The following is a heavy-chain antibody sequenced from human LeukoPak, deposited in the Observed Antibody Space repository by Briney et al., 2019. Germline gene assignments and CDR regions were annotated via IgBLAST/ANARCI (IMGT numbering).Heavy chain of an antibody. D-gene: IGHD3-22*01. V-gene: IGHV3-21*01. J-gene: IGHJ4*02. CDR1: GFTFSSYS. CDR3: ARWDSSGYSPFDY. Sequence: GGSLRLSCAASGFTFSSYSMNWVRQAPGKGLEWVSSISSSSSYIYYADSVKGRFTISRDNAKNSLYLQMNSLRAEDTAVHYCARWDSSGYSPFDYWGQGTLVTVSS. CDR2: ISSSSSYI.